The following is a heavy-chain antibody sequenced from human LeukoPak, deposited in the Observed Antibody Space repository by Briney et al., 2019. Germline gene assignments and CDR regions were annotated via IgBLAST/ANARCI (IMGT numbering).Heavy chain of an antibody. Sequence: ASVKVSCKASGYTFTSYDINWVRQATGQGLEWMGWISAYNGNTNYAQKLQGRVTMTTDTSTSTAYMELRSLRSDDTAVYYCARTVPYYYYMDVWGKGTTVTVSS. CDR1: GYTFTSYD. J-gene: IGHJ6*03. V-gene: IGHV1-18*01. CDR3: ARTVPYYYYMDV. D-gene: IGHD4-11*01. CDR2: ISAYNGNT.